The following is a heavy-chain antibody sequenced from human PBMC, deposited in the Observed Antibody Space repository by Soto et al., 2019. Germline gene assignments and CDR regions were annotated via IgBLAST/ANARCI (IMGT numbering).Heavy chain of an antibody. CDR2: ISYTGNT. CDR1: GRSISSVGYY. Sequence: PSETLSLTCAVSGRSISSVGYYWSWVRQHPGKGLEWIGCISYTGNTNYNSSLENRVTISVDTSENRFYLRLSSVTAADTAVYYCARLRSLRNFRNNPNWFDPWGQGTLVTVSS. J-gene: IGHJ5*02. D-gene: IGHD3-10*01. V-gene: IGHV4-39*01. CDR3: ARLRSLRNFRNNPNWFDP.